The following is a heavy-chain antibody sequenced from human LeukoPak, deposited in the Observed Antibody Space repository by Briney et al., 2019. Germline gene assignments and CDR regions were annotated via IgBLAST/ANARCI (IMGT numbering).Heavy chain of an antibody. J-gene: IGHJ4*02. CDR1: GFTFSSYG. Sequence: QPGGSLRLSCAASGFTFSSYGMSWVRQAPGKGLEWVSSFSGSGGSTYYADSVKGRFTISRDNSKNTLYLQMISLRAEDTAVYYCAKSGYNRFDYWGQGTLVTVSS. V-gene: IGHV3-23*01. CDR2: FSGSGGST. D-gene: IGHD5-24*01. CDR3: AKSGYNRFDY.